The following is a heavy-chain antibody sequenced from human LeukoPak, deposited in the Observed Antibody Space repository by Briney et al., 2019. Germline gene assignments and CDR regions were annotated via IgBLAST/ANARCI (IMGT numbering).Heavy chain of an antibody. J-gene: IGHJ4*02. Sequence: GSLRLSCTASGFTFSSLAMTWVRQAPGKGLEWVSTIRSNGDTTYNADSVKGRFTISRDNSKDTLYLELNSLRVEDTATFYCAKGQELDDGVFDSWGQGTMVTVSS. CDR1: GFTFSSLA. D-gene: IGHD1-1*01. CDR3: AKGQELDDGVFDS. CDR2: IRSNGDTT. V-gene: IGHV3-23*01.